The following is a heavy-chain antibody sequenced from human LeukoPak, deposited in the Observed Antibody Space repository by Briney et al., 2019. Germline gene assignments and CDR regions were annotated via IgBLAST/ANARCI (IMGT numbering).Heavy chain of an antibody. Sequence: GGSLRLSCAASGFTFSTNYMSWVRQAPGKGLEWVSVIYSGDTTFYADSVRGKFTISRDNCKNTLYLQMNSRRAEDTAVYYCASILRSSSGYYFDYWGQGTLVTVSS. CDR2: IYSGDTT. V-gene: IGHV3-66*01. CDR1: GFTFSTNY. CDR3: ASILRSSSGYYFDY. D-gene: IGHD3-10*01. J-gene: IGHJ4*02.